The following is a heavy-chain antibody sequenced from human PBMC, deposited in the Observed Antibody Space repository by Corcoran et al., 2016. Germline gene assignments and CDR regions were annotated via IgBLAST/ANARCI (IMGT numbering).Heavy chain of an antibody. J-gene: IGHJ5*02. CDR1: GYTFTSYA. D-gene: IGHD3-22*01. V-gene: IGHV1-3*01. Sequence: QVQLVQSGAEVKKPGASVKVSCKASGYTFTSYAMHWVRQAPGQRLEWMGWINAGNGNTKYSQKFQGRVTITRDTSASTAYMELRSLRSDDTAVYYCARDGDYYDSWFDPWGQGTLVTVSS. CDR2: INAGNGNT. CDR3: ARDGDYYDSWFDP.